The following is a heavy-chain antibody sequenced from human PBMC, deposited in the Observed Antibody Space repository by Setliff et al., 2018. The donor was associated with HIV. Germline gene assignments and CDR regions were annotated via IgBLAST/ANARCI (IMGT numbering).Heavy chain of an antibody. CDR1: GYTFTSYD. CDR3: ARQLSNSFDY. Sequence: ASVKVSCKASGYTFTSYDINWVRQATGQGLEWMGWMNPNSGNTGYAQKFQGRVTMTRNTSINTAYMELSGVRSDDTAVYFCARQLSNSFDYWGQGTRVTVPQ. CDR2: MNPNSGNT. V-gene: IGHV1-8*01. J-gene: IGHJ4*02. D-gene: IGHD1-1*01.